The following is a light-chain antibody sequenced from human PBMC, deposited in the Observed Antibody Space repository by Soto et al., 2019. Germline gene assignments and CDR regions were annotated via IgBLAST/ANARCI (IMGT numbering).Light chain of an antibody. CDR3: QQANSFPLT. V-gene: IGKV1-12*01. Sequence: DIQMTQSPSSVSASVGDTVTITCRASQGISGWLAWYQQTPWKAPKLLIYAASSLQSGVPSRFRGSGSGTDFTLTISSPQPEDFATYYCQQANSFPLTFGGGTKVEI. CDR2: AAS. J-gene: IGKJ4*01. CDR1: QGISGW.